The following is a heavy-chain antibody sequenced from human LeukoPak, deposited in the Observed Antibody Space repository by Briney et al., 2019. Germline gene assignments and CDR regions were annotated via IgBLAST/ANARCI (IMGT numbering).Heavy chain of an antibody. J-gene: IGHJ4*02. Sequence: GGSLRLSCAASGFTFSNFWMSWVRQAPGKGLEWVANIKEDGSEKYYVESVTGRFTISRDNAKNSLSLQVNSLRAEDTAVYFCARSRSGYYEDYWGQGTLVTVSS. CDR2: IKEDGSEK. CDR3: ARSRSGYYEDY. D-gene: IGHD3-22*01. CDR1: GFTFSNFW. V-gene: IGHV3-7*01.